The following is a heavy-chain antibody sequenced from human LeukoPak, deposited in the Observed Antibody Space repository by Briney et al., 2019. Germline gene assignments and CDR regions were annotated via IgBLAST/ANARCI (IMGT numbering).Heavy chain of an antibody. J-gene: IGHJ4*02. CDR2: IYSGGST. V-gene: IGHV3-66*04. D-gene: IGHD6-19*01. CDR1: GFTVSSKY. Sequence: QPGGSLRLSWAASGFTVSSKYMSWVRQAPREGMGWLSVIYSGGSTYYADSVKGRFNISRDNSKNPLYLQVNSLRAEDTAVYYCARRRGDMYSSCWYLDYWGQETLVTVSS. CDR3: ARRRGDMYSSCWYLDY.